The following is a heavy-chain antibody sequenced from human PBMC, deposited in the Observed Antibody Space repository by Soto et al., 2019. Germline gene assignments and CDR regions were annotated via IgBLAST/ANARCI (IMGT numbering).Heavy chain of an antibody. CDR1: GFTFSSYG. CDR3: ARAGRCRHFEFCFAY. D-gene: IGHD3-10*01. V-gene: IGHV3-33*01. Sequence: GGSLRLSCAASGFTFSSYGMHWVRQAPGKGLEWVAVIWYDGSNKYYADSVKGRFTISRDNSRNTLYLQMNSLRAEDTAVYYCARAGRCRHFEFCFAYWGQRTLDIVSS. CDR2: IWYDGSNK. J-gene: IGHJ4*02.